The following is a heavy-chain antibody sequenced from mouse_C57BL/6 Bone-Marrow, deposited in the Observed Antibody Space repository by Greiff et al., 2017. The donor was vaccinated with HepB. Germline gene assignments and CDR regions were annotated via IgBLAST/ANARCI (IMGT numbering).Heavy chain of an antibody. CDR2: ISSGGDYI. J-gene: IGHJ2*01. Sequence: EVKVEESGEGLVKPGGSLKLSCAASGFTFSSYAMSWVRQTPEKRLEWVAYISSGGDYIYYADTVKGRFTISRDNARNTLYLQMSSLKSEDTAMYYCTRTPRWLLLDYWGQGTTLTVSS. D-gene: IGHD2-3*01. V-gene: IGHV5-9-1*02. CDR3: TRTPRWLLLDY. CDR1: GFTFSSYA.